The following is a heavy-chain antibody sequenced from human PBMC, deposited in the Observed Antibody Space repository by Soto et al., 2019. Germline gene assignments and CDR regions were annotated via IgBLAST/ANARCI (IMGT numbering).Heavy chain of an antibody. D-gene: IGHD2-21*01. CDR1: GFTFSDYA. V-gene: IGHV3-21*04. J-gene: IGHJ4*02. CDR3: ARVSDYSDY. Sequence: GGSLRLSCAASGFTFSDYAMNWVRQSPGKGLEWVSSISSSGTYIYYADSLKGRFTISXXXXXXSXEXQXXXXRAXDTAVYYCARVSDYSDYWGQGTLVTVSS. CDR2: ISSSGTYI.